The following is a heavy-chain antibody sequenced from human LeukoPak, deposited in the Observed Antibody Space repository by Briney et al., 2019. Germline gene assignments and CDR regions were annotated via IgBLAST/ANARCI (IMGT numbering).Heavy chain of an antibody. CDR1: GGSISSGDYY. J-gene: IGHJ4*02. D-gene: IGHD4-17*01. V-gene: IGHV4-39*07. CDR2: IYHSGST. Sequence: SETLSLTCTVSGGSISSGDYYWSWIRQPPGKGLEWIGSIYHSGSTYYNPSLKSRVTISVDTSKNQFSLKLSSVTAADTAVYYCARLTTEIDYWGQGTLVTVSS. CDR3: ARLTTEIDY.